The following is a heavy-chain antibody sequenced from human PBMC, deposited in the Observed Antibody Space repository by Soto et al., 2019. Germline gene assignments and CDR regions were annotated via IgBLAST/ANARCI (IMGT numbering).Heavy chain of an antibody. Sequence: GSLRLSCAAPGFTFSSYAMSWVRQAPGKGLEWVSAISGSGGSTYYADSVKGRFTISRDNSKNTLYLQMNSLRAEDTAVYYCAKVPLGGDYYPYYYFDYWGQGTLVTVSS. D-gene: IGHD2-21*02. CDR3: AKVPLGGDYYPYYYFDY. V-gene: IGHV3-23*01. CDR2: ISGSGGST. J-gene: IGHJ4*02. CDR1: GFTFSSYA.